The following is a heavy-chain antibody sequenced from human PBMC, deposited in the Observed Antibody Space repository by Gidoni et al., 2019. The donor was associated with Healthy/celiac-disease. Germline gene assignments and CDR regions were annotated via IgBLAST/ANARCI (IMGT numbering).Heavy chain of an antibody. Sequence: EVQLVQSGAEVKKPGESLKIYGKGSGYSLTSYWIGWVRPMPGKGLEWMGIIYPGYSDTRYRPSFQGQVTISADKSISTAYLQWSSLKASDTAMYYCARGYDFWSGSYTAGYWGQGTLVTVSS. D-gene: IGHD3-3*01. CDR1: GYSLTSYW. J-gene: IGHJ4*02. V-gene: IGHV5-51*01. CDR2: IYPGYSDT. CDR3: ARGYDFWSGSYTAGY.